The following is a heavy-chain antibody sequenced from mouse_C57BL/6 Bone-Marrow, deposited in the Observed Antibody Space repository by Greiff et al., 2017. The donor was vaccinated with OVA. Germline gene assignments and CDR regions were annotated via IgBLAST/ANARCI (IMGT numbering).Heavy chain of an antibody. CDR2: IDPEDGDT. CDR1: GFNIKDYY. V-gene: IGHV14-1*01. D-gene: IGHD1-1*01. CDR3: SRSSPYGAMDY. Sequence: EVQLQQSGAELVRPGASVKLSCTASGFNIKDYYMHWVKQRPEQGLEWIGRIDPEDGDTEYAPKFQGKATMTADTSSNTAYLQLSSLTSEDTAVYYCSRSSPYGAMDYWGQGTSVTVSS. J-gene: IGHJ4*01.